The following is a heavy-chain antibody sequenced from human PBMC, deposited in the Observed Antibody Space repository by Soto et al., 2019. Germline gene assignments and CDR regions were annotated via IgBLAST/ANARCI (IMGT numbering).Heavy chain of an antibody. V-gene: IGHV4-34*01. J-gene: IGHJ5*02. Sequence: SETLSLTCAVYGGSFSGYYWSWIRQPPGKGLEWIGEINHSGSTNYNPSLKSRVTISVDTSKNQFSLKLSSVTAADTAVYYCARQRRTYYYDSSGYWTWFDPWAREPWSP. CDR1: GGSFSGYY. CDR3: ARQRRTYYYDSSGYWTWFDP. CDR2: INHSGST. D-gene: IGHD3-22*01.